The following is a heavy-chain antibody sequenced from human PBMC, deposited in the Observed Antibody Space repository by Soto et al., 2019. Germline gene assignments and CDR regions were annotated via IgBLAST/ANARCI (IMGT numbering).Heavy chain of an antibody. CDR2: IIPILGIA. Sequence: GASVKVSCKASGGTFSSYTISWVRQAPGQGLEWMGRIIPILGIANYAQKFQGRVTITADKSTSTAYVELSSLRPEDTAVYYCAKDMKWGGMTTIHYFDSWGQGTLVTVS. V-gene: IGHV1-69*04. J-gene: IGHJ4*02. CDR1: GGTFSSYT. D-gene: IGHD4-17*01. CDR3: AKDMKWGGMTTIHYFDS.